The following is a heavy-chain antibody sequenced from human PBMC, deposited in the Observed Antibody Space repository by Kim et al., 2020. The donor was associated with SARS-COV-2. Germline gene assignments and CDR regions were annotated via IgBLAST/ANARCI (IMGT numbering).Heavy chain of an antibody. J-gene: IGHJ6*02. Sequence: ADSVKGRFTISRDNSKNTLYLQMSSLRAEETAVYYCAGNYGSGSSYGMDVWGQGTTVTVSS. CDR3: AGNYGSGSSYGMDV. V-gene: IGHV3-33*01. D-gene: IGHD3-10*01.